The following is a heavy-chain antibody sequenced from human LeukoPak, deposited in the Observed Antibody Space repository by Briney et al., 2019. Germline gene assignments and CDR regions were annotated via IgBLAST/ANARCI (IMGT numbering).Heavy chain of an antibody. CDR1: GYTFTSYG. J-gene: IGHJ4*02. D-gene: IGHD6-19*01. CDR2: ISAYNGNT. CDR3: ARQAVAGPFDY. Sequence: GASVKVSCKASGYTFTSYGISWARQAPAQGLEGMGWISAYNGNTNYAQKLQGRVTMTTDTSTSTAYMELRSLRSDDTAVYYCARQAVAGPFDYWGQGTLVTVSS. V-gene: IGHV1-18*01.